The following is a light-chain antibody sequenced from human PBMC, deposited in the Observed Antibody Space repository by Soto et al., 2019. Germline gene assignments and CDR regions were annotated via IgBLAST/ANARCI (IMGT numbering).Light chain of an antibody. CDR2: RAS. Sequence: EIVLTQSPDTLSLSPGERATLSCRASQSVSSALLAWYQQKPGQAPRLLIYRASTRATGIPDRFTGSGSGTDFTLTISRLEPEDFAVYYCHQYESSPLTFGGGTKLEIK. J-gene: IGKJ4*01. CDR3: HQYESSPLT. V-gene: IGKV3-20*01. CDR1: QSVSSAL.